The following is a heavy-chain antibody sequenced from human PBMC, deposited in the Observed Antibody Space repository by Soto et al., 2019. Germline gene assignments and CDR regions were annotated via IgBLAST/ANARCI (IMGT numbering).Heavy chain of an antibody. CDR2: FDPEDGET. Sequence: ASVKVSCKVSGYTLTELSMHWVRQAPGKGLEWMGGFDPEDGETIYAQKFQGRVTMTEDTSTDTAYMELSSLRSEDTAVYYCATVSYYDSSGYPLVSYDIRGQGTMVTVSS. CDR3: ATVSYYDSSGYPLVSYDI. D-gene: IGHD3-22*01. V-gene: IGHV1-24*01. CDR1: GYTLTELS. J-gene: IGHJ3*02.